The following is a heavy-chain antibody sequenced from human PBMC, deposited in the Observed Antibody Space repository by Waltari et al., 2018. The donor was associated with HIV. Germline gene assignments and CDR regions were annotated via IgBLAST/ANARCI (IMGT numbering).Heavy chain of an antibody. CDR3: ARGRPNMAYFDH. D-gene: IGHD7-27*01. V-gene: IGHV3-48*02. Sequence: EVQLVESGGGLVQPGGGGSLRLSCAAYGFSFSSHTMHWVRRAPGKGLEWVSCITSSSSTIHYADSVEGRFTISRDNAKNSLYLQMNSLRDEDTAVYYCARGRPNMAYFDHWGQGTLVTVSS. J-gene: IGHJ4*02. CDR1: GFSFSSHT. CDR2: ITSSSSTI.